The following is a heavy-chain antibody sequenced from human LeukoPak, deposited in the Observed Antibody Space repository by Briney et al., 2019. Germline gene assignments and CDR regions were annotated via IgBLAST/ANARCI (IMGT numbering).Heavy chain of an antibody. CDR2: IYYSGST. J-gene: IGHJ4*02. Sequence: SETLSLTCTVSGGSISSYYWSWIRQPPGKGLEWIGYIYYSGSTNYNPSLKSRVTISVDTSKNQFSLKLSSVTAADTAVYYCARSLVTAGSYYFDYWGQGTLVTVSS. CDR3: ARSLVTAGSYYFDY. D-gene: IGHD2-21*02. V-gene: IGHV4-59*01. CDR1: GGSISSYY.